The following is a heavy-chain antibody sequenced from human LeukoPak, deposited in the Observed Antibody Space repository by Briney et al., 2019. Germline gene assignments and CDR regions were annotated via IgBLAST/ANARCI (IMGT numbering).Heavy chain of an antibody. J-gene: IGHJ3*02. CDR1: GFTFSSYA. Sequence: GGSLRLSCAASGFTFSSYAMSWVRQAPGKGLEWVSAISGSGGSTYYADSVKGRFTISRDNSKNTLYLQMNSLRAEDTAVYYCAKIRAKIIAHNDAFDIWGQGTMVTVSS. D-gene: IGHD3-10*01. CDR3: AKIRAKIIAHNDAFDI. CDR2: ISGSGGST. V-gene: IGHV3-23*01.